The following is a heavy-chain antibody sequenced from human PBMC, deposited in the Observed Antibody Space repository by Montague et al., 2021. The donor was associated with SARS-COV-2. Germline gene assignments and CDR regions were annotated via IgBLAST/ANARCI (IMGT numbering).Heavy chain of an antibody. V-gene: IGHV4-34*01. J-gene: IGHJ6*03. CDR1: GGSFSTYS. CDR3: ARLGDGVVPSPILGVGPYYSYYYMDV. Sequence: SETLSLTCAVHGGSFSTYSWNWIRQPPGKGLEWIGEIHHGGNTNYNPSLKSRVTISADTSKNQFSLKLTSVAAADTAVYYCARLGDGVVPSPILGVGPYYSYYYMDVGGKGTTVTVSS. CDR2: IHHGGNT. D-gene: IGHD3-10*01.